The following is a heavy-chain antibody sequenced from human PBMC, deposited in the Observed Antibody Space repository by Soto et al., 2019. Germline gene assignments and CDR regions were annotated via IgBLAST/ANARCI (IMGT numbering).Heavy chain of an antibody. J-gene: IGHJ4*02. V-gene: IGHV3-74*01. Sequence: EVQLVESGGGLVQPGGSLRLSCAASGFSFSSSCMHWLRQVPGKGLVWVSRINGDGDYTNYADHVKGRFTISRDNAKNTLYRQMNSLRAEDTAVYYCARERGGYASDFWGQGTLVTVSS. CDR3: ARERGGYASDF. CDR1: GFSFSSSC. CDR2: INGDGDYT. D-gene: IGHD3-16*01.